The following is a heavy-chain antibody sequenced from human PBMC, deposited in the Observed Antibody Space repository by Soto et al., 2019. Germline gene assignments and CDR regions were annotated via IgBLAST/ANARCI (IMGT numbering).Heavy chain of an antibody. D-gene: IGHD5-18*01. CDR2: IYYIGST. CDR1: GASISGYY. Sequence: SETLSLTCTVSGASISGYYWSWIRKPPGKGLGGMGYIYYIGSTNYNPPLKSRVTISEDTSKNQFSLKLSSVTAGDTGVYYCARGDTAMPALFDPWGQGTLVTVSS. J-gene: IGHJ5*02. V-gene: IGHV4-59*13. CDR3: ARGDTAMPALFDP.